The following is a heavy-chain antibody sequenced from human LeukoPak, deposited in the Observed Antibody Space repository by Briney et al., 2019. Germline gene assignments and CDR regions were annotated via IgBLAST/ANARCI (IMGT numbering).Heavy chain of an antibody. CDR2: IYYSGLT. CDR1: GASISSSSSS. V-gene: IGHV4-39*02. J-gene: IGHJ4*02. CDR3: ASGTFDDYGDYDRGDYFDH. D-gene: IGHD4-17*01. Sequence: SETLSLTCTVSGASISSSSSSWGWVRQPPGQGPEWIVSIYYSGLTYDNPSLKSRVSISVDPSKNHFSLKVSSVTAADTAVYYCASGTFDDYGDYDRGDYFDHWGQGTLVTVSS.